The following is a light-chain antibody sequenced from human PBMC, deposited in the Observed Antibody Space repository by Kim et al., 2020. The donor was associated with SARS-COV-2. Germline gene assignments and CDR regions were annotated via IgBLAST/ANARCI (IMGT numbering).Light chain of an antibody. Sequence: LSPGERATLSCRASQSVGNSFAWYQQKPGQAPRLLIYDAFSRASGVPARFSGSGSGTDFSLTITSLEPEDFAFYYCQQRGNWPLTFGQGTKVEIK. CDR3: QQRGNWPLT. J-gene: IGKJ1*01. CDR2: DAF. CDR1: QSVGNS. V-gene: IGKV3-11*01.